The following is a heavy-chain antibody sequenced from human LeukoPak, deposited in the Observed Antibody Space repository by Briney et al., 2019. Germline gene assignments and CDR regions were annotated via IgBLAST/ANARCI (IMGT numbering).Heavy chain of an antibody. CDR2: INHSGST. V-gene: IGHV4-34*01. CDR3: ARGSDTAAGLY. CDR1: GGSFSGYY. J-gene: IGHJ4*02. D-gene: IGHD6-13*01. Sequence: SETLSLTCAVYGGSFSGYYWSWIRQPPGKGLEWIGEINHSGSTNYNPSLKSRVSISIDSSKNQFSLKVSSVTAADTAVYYCARGSDTAAGLYWGQGTLVTVSS.